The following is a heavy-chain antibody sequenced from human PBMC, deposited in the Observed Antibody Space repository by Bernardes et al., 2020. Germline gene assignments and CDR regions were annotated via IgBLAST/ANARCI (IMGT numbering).Heavy chain of an antibody. J-gene: IGHJ3*02. D-gene: IGHD2-8*01. CDR2: IYYSGST. V-gene: IGHV4-61*01. CDR3: AGTIVLMVYANDAFDI. Sequence: SETLSLTCTVSGGSVSSGSYYWSWIRQPPGKGLEWIGYIYYSGSTNYNPALKSRVTISVDTSKNQLPLKLSSVTAADTAVYYCAGTIVLMVYANDAFDIWGQETVVTVSS. CDR1: GGSVSSGSYY.